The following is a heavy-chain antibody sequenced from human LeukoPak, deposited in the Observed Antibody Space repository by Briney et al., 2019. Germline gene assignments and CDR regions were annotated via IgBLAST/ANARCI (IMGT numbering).Heavy chain of an antibody. Sequence: GALRLSCAASGFTFSSYAMSWVRQAPGKGLEWVSAISGSGGSTYYADSVKGRFTISRDNSKNTLYLQMNSLRAEDTAVYYCAKGRGKSYGASWYFDLWGRGTLVTVSS. CDR2: ISGSGGST. D-gene: IGHD4-17*01. V-gene: IGHV3-23*01. J-gene: IGHJ2*01. CDR3: AKGRGKSYGASWYFDL. CDR1: GFTFSSYA.